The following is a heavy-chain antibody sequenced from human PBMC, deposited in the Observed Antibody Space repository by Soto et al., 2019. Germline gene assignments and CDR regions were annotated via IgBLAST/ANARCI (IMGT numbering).Heavy chain of an antibody. J-gene: IGHJ6*02. D-gene: IGHD3-3*01. V-gene: IGHV5-10-1*01. Sequence: LKISCKGSGYSFTSYWISWVRQMPGKGLEWMGRIDPSDSYTNYSPSFQGHVTISADKSISTAYLQWSSLKASDTAMYYCARIIQSVSHYGMDVWGQGTTVTVSS. CDR3: ARIIQSVSHYGMDV. CDR1: GYSFTSYW. CDR2: IDPSDSYT.